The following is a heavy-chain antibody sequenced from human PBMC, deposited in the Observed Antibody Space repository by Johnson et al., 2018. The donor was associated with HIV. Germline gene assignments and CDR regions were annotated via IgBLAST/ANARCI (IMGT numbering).Heavy chain of an antibody. V-gene: IGHV3-33*06. D-gene: IGHD6-6*01. Sequence: QVQQVESGGGVVQPGRSLRLSCAASGFTFSSYGMHWVRQAPGKGLEWVAVIWYDGSNKYYADSVKGRFTISRDNSKNTLYLQMNSLRAEDTAVYYCAKDLSSSSLWGQGTMVTVSS. J-gene: IGHJ3*01. CDR2: IWYDGSNK. CDR3: AKDLSSSSL. CDR1: GFTFSSYG.